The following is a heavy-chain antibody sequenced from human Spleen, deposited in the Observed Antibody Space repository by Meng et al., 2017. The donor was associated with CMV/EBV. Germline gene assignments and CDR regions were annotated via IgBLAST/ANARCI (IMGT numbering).Heavy chain of an antibody. J-gene: IGHJ4*02. CDR2: ISWNSGSI. CDR3: GIFGGDY. Sequence: SLKISCAASGFTFDNYAMHWVRHAPGRGLECVACISWNSGSIGYADSVKGRFTISRDNTKNSLYLQMNSLRTEDTALYYCGIFGGDYWGQGTLVTVSS. V-gene: IGHV3-9*01. CDR1: GFTFDNYA. D-gene: IGHD3-16*01.